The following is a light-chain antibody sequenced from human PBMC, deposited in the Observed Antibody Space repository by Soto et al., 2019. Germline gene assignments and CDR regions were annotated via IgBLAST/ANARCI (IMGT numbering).Light chain of an antibody. CDR3: GTWDSSLSVGV. CDR1: TSNIGNNY. Sequence: QSVLTQPPSVSAAPGQKVTISCSGSTSNIGNNYVSWYQQFPGTAPKLLIYDNNKRPSGIPDRFSGYKSGTSATLAITGLQTGDEADYYCGTWDSSLSVGVFGIGTKVTVL. V-gene: IGLV1-51*01. J-gene: IGLJ1*01. CDR2: DNN.